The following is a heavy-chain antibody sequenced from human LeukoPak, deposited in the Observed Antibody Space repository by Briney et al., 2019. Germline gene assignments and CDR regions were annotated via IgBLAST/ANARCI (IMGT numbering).Heavy chain of an antibody. V-gene: IGHV4-59*01. D-gene: IGHD3-10*01. CDR3: HGKGGSGSLDY. CDR2: IYYSGST. CDR1: GGSISSYY. Sequence: PSETLSLTCTVSGGSISSYYWSWIRQPPGKGLEWIGYIYYSGSTNYNPSLKSRVTISVDTSKNQFSLKLSSVTAADTAVYYCHGKGGSGSLDYWGQGTLVTVSS. J-gene: IGHJ4*02.